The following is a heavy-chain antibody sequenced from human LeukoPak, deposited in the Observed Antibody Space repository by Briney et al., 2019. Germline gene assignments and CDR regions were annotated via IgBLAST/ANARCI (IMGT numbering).Heavy chain of an antibody. V-gene: IGHV4-59*11. D-gene: IGHD2-15*01. J-gene: IGHJ6*03. CDR3: GKDALVGYFSYYFIDV. Sequence: SGALSLTCTVSGGSISSHYWTWIRQSPVKGLEGIRDFSNSGSTSYNPSLKSRVTISIDTSKYQFSLKLSSVTVADTAAYYYGKDALVGYFSYYFIDVWGKGTKFTVS. CDR2: FSNSGST. CDR1: GGSISSHY.